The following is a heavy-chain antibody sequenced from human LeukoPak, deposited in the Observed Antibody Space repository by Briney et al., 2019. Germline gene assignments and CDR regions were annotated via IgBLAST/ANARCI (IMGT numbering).Heavy chain of an antibody. Sequence: GGSLRLSCAASGFTFDDYAMRWVRQAPGKGLEWVSGISWDSGSIGYADSVKGRFTISRDNAKNSLYLQMNSLRAEDTALYYCAKDHHYGSGSYYHIPGAFDIRGQGTMVTVSS. J-gene: IGHJ3*02. CDR3: AKDHHYGSGSYYHIPGAFDI. V-gene: IGHV3-9*01. CDR2: ISWDSGSI. D-gene: IGHD3-10*01. CDR1: GFTFDDYA.